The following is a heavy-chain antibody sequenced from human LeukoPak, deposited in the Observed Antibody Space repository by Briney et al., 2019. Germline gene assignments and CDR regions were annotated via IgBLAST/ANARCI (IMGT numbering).Heavy chain of an antibody. CDR1: GGSISSYY. CDR2: IYYSGST. V-gene: IGHV4-59*12. Sequence: SETLSLTCTVSGGSISSYYWSWIRQPPGKGLEWIGYIYYSGSTNYNPSLKSRVTISVDTSKNQFSLKLSSVTAADTAVYYCARGRNSRRITVTHYYYIDVWGKGTTVTVSS. J-gene: IGHJ6*03. CDR3: ARGRNSRRITVTHYYYIDV. D-gene: IGHD1-14*01.